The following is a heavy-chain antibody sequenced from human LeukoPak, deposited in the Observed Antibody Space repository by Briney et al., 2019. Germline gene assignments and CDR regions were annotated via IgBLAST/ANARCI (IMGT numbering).Heavy chain of an antibody. Sequence: GGALRLSCAASGCIIISYSMNGVRQAPAKGVEWVAHISSSCRTIHYADSLKGRFTISRDNSKNTLYLQMNSLRAEHTAVYYCARSSGWYIWLDPWGQGTLVTVPS. CDR1: GCIIISYS. CDR3: ARSSGWYIWLDP. CDR2: ISSSCRTI. V-gene: IGHV3-48*01. J-gene: IGHJ5*02. D-gene: IGHD6-19*01.